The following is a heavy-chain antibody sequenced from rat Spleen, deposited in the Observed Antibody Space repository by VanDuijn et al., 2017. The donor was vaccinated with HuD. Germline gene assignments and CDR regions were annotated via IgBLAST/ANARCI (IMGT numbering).Heavy chain of an antibody. CDR1: GFTFSSSG. Sequence: EVQLVESGGGLVQPGRSLRLSCAASGFTFSSSGMHWIRQAPTKGLEWVASISPSAAYTYYRDSVKGRFTLSRDNAKSTLYLQMDSLRSEDTATYYCATSEGGHYYLPFGYWGQGTLVTVSS. J-gene: IGHJ3*01. CDR3: ATSEGGHYYLPFGY. D-gene: IGHD1-12*02. V-gene: IGHV5-19*01. CDR2: ISPSAAYT.